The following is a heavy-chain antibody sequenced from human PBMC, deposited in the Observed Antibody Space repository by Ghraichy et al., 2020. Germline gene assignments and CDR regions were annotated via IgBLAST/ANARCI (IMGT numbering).Heavy chain of an antibody. J-gene: IGHJ4*02. V-gene: IGHV1-8*01. CDR2: MNPDSGNT. CDR3: ATVSKDYYGSGSFYSDY. CDR1: GYTFTNYD. Sequence: ASVKVSCKASGYTFTNYDINWVRQATGQGLEWMGWMNPDSGNTGYAQKFQGTVTMTRNTSISTAYMELSSLRSEDTAVYYCATVSKDYYGSGSFYSDYWGQGTLVTVSS. D-gene: IGHD3-10*01.